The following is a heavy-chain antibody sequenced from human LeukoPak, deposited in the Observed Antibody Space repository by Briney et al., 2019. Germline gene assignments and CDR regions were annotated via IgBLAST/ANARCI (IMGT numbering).Heavy chain of an antibody. V-gene: IGHV4-34*01. Sequence: SETLSLTCAVYGGSFSGYYWSWIRQPPGKGLEWIGEINHSGSTNYNPSLKSRVTISVDTSKNQFSLKLSSVTAADTAVYYCTIKSVVATSLDYWGQGTLVTVSS. D-gene: IGHD5-12*01. J-gene: IGHJ4*02. CDR3: TIKSVVATSLDY. CDR1: GGSFSGYY. CDR2: INHSGST.